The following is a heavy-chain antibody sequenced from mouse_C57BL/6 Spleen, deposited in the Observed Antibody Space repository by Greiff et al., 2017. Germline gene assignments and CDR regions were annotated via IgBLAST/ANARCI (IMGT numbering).Heavy chain of an antibody. Sequence: EVKLVESGGGLVKPGGSLKLSCAASGFTFSDYGMHWVRQAPEKGLEWVAYISSGSSTIYYADTVKGRFTISRDNAKNTLFLQMTSLRSEDTDMYYCPIYYDYDPFAYWGQGTLVTVSA. CDR2: ISSGSSTI. CDR1: GFTFSDYG. J-gene: IGHJ3*01. CDR3: PIYYDYDPFAY. V-gene: IGHV5-17*01. D-gene: IGHD2-4*01.